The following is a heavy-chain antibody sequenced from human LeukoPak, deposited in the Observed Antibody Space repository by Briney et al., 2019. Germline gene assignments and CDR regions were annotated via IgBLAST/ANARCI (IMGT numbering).Heavy chain of an antibody. CDR3: ARHRDTVRHDAFDI. CDR2: IYPGDSTT. CDR1: GYSFTSYW. J-gene: IGHJ3*02. D-gene: IGHD4-17*01. Sequence: GESLKISCKGSGYSFTSYWISWLGQLPGKGLKWLGTIYPGDSTTRYSPSFQGQVTISADKSMSTTYLQWSSLKASDTAMYYCARHRDTVRHDAFDIWGQGTMVTVSS. V-gene: IGHV5-51*01.